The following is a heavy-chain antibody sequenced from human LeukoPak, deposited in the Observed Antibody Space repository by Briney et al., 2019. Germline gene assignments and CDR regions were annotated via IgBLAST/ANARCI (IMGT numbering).Heavy chain of an antibody. CDR3: ARDDGSGTTHYYYGMDV. D-gene: IGHD1-26*01. V-gene: IGHV3-48*03. CDR1: GFTFSSYE. J-gene: IGHJ6*02. Sequence: GGSLKLSCAASGFTFSSYEMNWVRQAPGKGLEWVSYISSSGSTIYYADSVKGRFTISRDNAKNSLYLQMNSLRAEDTAVYYCARDDGSGTTHYYYGMDVWGQGTTVTVS. CDR2: ISSSGSTI.